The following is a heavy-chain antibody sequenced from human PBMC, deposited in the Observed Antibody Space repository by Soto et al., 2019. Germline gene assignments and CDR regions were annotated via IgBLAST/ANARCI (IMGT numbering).Heavy chain of an antibody. CDR3: AKDSYDILTGQKRYFDS. D-gene: IGHD3-9*01. CDR2: ISWDGGIT. V-gene: IGHV3-43*01. CDR1: GFTFNAYT. Sequence: GGSLRLSCAASGFTFNAYTMHWVRQAPGKGLEWVSLISWDGGITYYGDSVKGRFTVSRDNSDNSLYLQMTSLRSDDTAFYYCAKDSYDILTGQKRYFDSWGQGTLVTVSA. J-gene: IGHJ4*02.